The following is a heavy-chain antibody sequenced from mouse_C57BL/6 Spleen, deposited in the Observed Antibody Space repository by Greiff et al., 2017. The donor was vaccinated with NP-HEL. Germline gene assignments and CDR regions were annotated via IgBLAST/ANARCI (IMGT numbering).Heavy chain of an antibody. V-gene: IGHV14-3*01. D-gene: IGHD1-1*01. Sequence: VHVKQSVAELVRPGASVKLTCTASGFNIKNTYMHWVKQRPEQGLEWIGRIDPANGNTKYAPKFQGKATITADTSSNTAYLQLSSLTSEDTAIYYCAKSLYYYGSSWYFDVWGTGTTVTVSS. CDR1: GFNIKNTY. CDR3: AKSLYYYGSSWYFDV. CDR2: IDPANGNT. J-gene: IGHJ1*03.